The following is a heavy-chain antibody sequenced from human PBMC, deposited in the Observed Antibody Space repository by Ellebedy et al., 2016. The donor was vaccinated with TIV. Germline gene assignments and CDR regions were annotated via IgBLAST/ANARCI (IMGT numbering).Heavy chain of an antibody. CDR2: MKEDGGEI. CDR3: ARDRGWSTFDY. J-gene: IGHJ4*02. Sequence: GGSLRLSXAASGFTVSNNYVSWVRQAPGKGLEWVANMKEDGGEINYVDSVKGRFTISRDNAKNSLFLQMNSLRAEDTAVYYCARDRGWSTFDYWGQGALVTVSS. V-gene: IGHV3-7*04. D-gene: IGHD6-19*01. CDR1: GFTVSNNY.